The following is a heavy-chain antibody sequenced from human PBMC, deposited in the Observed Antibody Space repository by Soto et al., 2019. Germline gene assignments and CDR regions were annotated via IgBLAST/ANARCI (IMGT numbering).Heavy chain of an antibody. J-gene: IGHJ5*02. D-gene: IGHD3-3*01. CDR2: ISSSSSYI. CDR3: ARDLLDYDFWSGYYRTWFDP. Sequence: GGSLRLSCAASGFTFSSYSMNWVRQAPGKGLEWVSSISSSSSYIYYADSVKGRFTISRDNAKNSLYLQMNSLRAEDTAVYYYARDLLDYDFWSGYYRTWFDPWGQGTLVTVSS. CDR1: GFTFSSYS. V-gene: IGHV3-21*01.